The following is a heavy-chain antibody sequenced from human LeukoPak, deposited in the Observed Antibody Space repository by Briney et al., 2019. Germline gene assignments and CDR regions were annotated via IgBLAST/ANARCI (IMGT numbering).Heavy chain of an antibody. Sequence: PSETLSLTCTVSGGSISGYYWSWIRQPAGKGLEWIGRIDTSGNTNYKPSLKSRVTMSVDTSKNQFSLKLSSVTAADTAVYYCARVSSSWYQDWYFDLWGRGTLVTVSS. V-gene: IGHV4-4*07. D-gene: IGHD6-13*01. CDR1: GGSISGYY. CDR2: IDTSGNT. J-gene: IGHJ2*01. CDR3: ARVSSSWYQDWYFDL.